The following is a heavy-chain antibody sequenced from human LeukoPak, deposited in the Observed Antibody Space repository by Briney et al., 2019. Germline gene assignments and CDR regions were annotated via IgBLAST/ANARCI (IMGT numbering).Heavy chain of an antibody. V-gene: IGHV4-38-2*01. CDR2: INHSGST. Sequence: PSETLSLTCAVSGYSISSGYYWGWIRQPPGNGLEWIGEINHSGSTNYNPSLKSRVTISVDTSKNQFSPKLSSVTAADTAVYYCARGMVRGVAPRRFDYWGQGTLVTVSS. J-gene: IGHJ4*02. D-gene: IGHD3-10*01. CDR3: ARGMVRGVAPRRFDY. CDR1: GYSISSGYY.